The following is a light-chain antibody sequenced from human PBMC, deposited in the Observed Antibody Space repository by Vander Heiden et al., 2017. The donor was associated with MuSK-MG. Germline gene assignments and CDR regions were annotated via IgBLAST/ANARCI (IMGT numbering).Light chain of an antibody. V-gene: IGKV1-9*01. CDR3: QQLRVYPPLA. CDR2: AAS. Sequence: DIQLTQSPSFLSASVGDRVTITCRATQCISSYLAWYQQKPGKAPNLLIYAASTLQSGVPSRVSGSGYGTEFTLTISSLQPEDFATYYCQQLRVYPPLAFGGGTKVEIK. CDR1: QCISSY. J-gene: IGKJ4*01.